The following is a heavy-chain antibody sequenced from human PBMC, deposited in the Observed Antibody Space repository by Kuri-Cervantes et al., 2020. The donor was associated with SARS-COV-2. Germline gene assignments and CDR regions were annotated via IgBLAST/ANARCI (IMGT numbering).Heavy chain of an antibody. CDR3: AKKGDYSNYAERPHYYYYYMDV. J-gene: IGHJ6*03. Sequence: GESLKISCAASGFTSSSYGMHWVRQAPGKGLEWVAFIRYDGSNKYYADSVKGRFTISRDNSKNTLYLQMNSLRAEDTAVYYCAKKGDYSNYAERPHYYYYYMDVWGKGTTVTVSS. CDR2: IRYDGSNK. CDR1: GFTSSSYG. D-gene: IGHD4-11*01. V-gene: IGHV3-30*02.